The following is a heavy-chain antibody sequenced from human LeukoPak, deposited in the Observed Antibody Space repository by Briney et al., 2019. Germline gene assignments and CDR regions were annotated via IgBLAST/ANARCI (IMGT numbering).Heavy chain of an antibody. Sequence: GGSLRLSCAASGFTVSSNYMNWVRQAPGKGLEWVAVMYSGGSTFYGDSVKGRFTISRDNSMNTLYLQMNSLRVDDTAVYYCAREQVVVGRGYYGMDVWGQGTTVTVSS. CDR2: MYSGGST. J-gene: IGHJ6*02. D-gene: IGHD2-2*01. V-gene: IGHV3-66*01. CDR1: GFTVSSNY. CDR3: AREQVVVGRGYYGMDV.